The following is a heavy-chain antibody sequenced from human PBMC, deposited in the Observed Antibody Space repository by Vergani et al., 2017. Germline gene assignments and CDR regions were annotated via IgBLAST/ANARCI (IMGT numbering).Heavy chain of an antibody. J-gene: IGHJ5*02. CDR1: GGSISSGSSY. CDR3: AREVCITMVRGVIGVADWFDP. D-gene: IGHD3-10*01. V-gene: IGHV4-61*02. Sequence: QVQLQESGPGLVKTSQTLSLTCTVSGGSISSGSSYWSWIRQPAGKGLEWIGRIYTGGSTNYNPSLKSRVTISVDKSKKQFSLKLSSVTAADTAVYYRAREVCITMVRGVIGVADWFDPWGQGTLVTVSS. CDR2: IYTGGST.